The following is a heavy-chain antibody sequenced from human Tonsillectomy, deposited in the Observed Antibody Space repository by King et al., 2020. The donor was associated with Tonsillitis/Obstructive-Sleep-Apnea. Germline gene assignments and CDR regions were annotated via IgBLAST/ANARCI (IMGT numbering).Heavy chain of an antibody. Sequence: VQLVESGGGVVQPGRSLRLSCAASGFTFSSYGMHWVRQAPGKGLEWVAVISYDGSNKYYADSVKGRFTISRDNSKNTLYLQMNSLRAEDTVVYYCAGGVAVATNLIPSYYYGMDVWGQGTTVTVSS. CDR1: GFTFSSYG. J-gene: IGHJ6*02. V-gene: IGHV3-30*03. CDR3: AGGVAVATNLIPSYYYGMDV. D-gene: IGHD6-19*01. CDR2: ISYDGSNK.